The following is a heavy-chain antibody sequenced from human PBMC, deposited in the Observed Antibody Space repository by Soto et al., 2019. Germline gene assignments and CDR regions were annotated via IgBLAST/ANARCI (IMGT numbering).Heavy chain of an antibody. J-gene: IGHJ4*02. CDR1: GYNFANHW. CDR2: IYPGDSDT. V-gene: IGHV5-51*01. Sequence: GESLKISCKYSGYNFANHWIGWVRQMPGKGLEWMGIIYPGDSDTRYSPSFQGQVTISADKSISTAYLQWSSLKASDTAMYYCAKRGGHYGFDYWGQGTLVTVSS. D-gene: IGHD3-10*01. CDR3: AKRGGHYGFDY.